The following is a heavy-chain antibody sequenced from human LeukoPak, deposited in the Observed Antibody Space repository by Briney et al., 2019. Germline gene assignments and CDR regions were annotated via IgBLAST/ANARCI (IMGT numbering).Heavy chain of an antibody. CDR2: IYPGDSDT. D-gene: IGHD4-23*01. J-gene: IGHJ3*02. Sequence: GESLKISFKGSGXSFTSYWIGWVRQMPGKGTEWMGIIYPGDSDTRYSPSFQGQVTISADKSIRNAYLQWSSLKASDTAMYYCARHRSTVADAFDIWGQGTMVTVSS. V-gene: IGHV5-51*01. CDR3: ARHRSTVADAFDI. CDR1: GXSFTSYW.